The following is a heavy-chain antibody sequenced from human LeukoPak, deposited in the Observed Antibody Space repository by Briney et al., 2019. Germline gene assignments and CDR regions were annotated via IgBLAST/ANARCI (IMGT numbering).Heavy chain of an antibody. CDR3: ARDTLDYFDY. J-gene: IGHJ4*02. CDR2: IYYSGST. Sequence: SETLSLTCTVSGGSITSYHYSWIRQPPGKGLEWIGYIYYSGSTNYNPSLKSRVTISVDTSKNQFSLKLSSVTAADTAVYYCARDTLDYFDYWGQGTLVTVSS. CDR1: GGSITSYH. V-gene: IGHV4-59*01.